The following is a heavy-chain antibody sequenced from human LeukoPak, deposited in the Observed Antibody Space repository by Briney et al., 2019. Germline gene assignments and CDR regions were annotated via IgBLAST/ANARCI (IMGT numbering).Heavy chain of an antibody. V-gene: IGHV1-18*01. J-gene: IGHJ6*03. CDR2: ISAYNGNT. D-gene: IGHD5-18*01. Sequence: ASVKVSCKASGYTFTSYGISWVRQAPGQGLGWMGWISAYNGNTNYAQKLQGRVTMTTDTSTSTAYMELRSLRSDDTAVYYCASTAMSYYYMDVWGKGTTVTVSS. CDR1: GYTFTSYG. CDR3: ASTAMSYYYMDV.